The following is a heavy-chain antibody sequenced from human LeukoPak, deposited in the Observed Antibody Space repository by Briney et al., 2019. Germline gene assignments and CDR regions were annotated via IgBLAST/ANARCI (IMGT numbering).Heavy chain of an antibody. Sequence: GASVKVSCKASGYTFSGYYLHWVRQAPGQGLEWMGRNNPDTGSTKHAEKFQGRVTMTRDTSISVAYMELTTLRSDDAAVYYCARDLRALGDYFDYWGQGTLVTVSS. D-gene: IGHD7-27*01. V-gene: IGHV1-2*06. CDR3: ARDLRALGDYFDY. CDR1: GYTFSGYY. J-gene: IGHJ4*02. CDR2: NNPDTGST.